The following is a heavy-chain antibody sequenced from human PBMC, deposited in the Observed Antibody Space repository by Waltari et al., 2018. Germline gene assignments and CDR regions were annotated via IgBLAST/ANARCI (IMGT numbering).Heavy chain of an antibody. Sequence: QVQLVQSGAEVKKPGASVKVSCKASGYTFTSYYIHWVRQAPGQGLEWMGIIKPSVDKISYAQKFQGRVTMTGDTSTSTVYMELSSLRSEDTAIYYCAREVGGWYFDYWGQGTLVTVSS. D-gene: IGHD3-10*01. CDR2: IKPSVDKI. CDR3: AREVGGWYFDY. V-gene: IGHV1-46*01. J-gene: IGHJ4*02. CDR1: GYTFTSYY.